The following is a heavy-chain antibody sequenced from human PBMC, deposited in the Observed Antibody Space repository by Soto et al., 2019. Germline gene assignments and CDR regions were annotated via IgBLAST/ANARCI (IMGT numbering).Heavy chain of an antibody. D-gene: IGHD4-17*01. Sequence: QVQLVESGGGVVQPGRSLRLSCAASGFTFSRYGMHWVRQAPGKGLEWVAVILDDGRDQNYADSVKGRFTISRDNSKNRLYLQMNSLRAEDTAVYYCARDDDYGDNGFEYWGQGTLVTVSS. CDR1: GFTFSRYG. V-gene: IGHV3-33*01. J-gene: IGHJ4*02. CDR2: ILDDGRDQ. CDR3: ARDDDYGDNGFEY.